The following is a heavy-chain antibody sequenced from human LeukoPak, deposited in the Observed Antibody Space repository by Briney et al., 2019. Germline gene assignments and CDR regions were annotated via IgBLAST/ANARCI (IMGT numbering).Heavy chain of an antibody. V-gene: IGHV4-39*07. CDR3: FDF. D-gene: IGHD3-16*01. CDR2: IYYSGST. Sequence: SETLSLTCTVSGGSISSSSYYWGWIRQPPGKGLEWIGSIYYSGSTYYNPSLKSRVTISVDTSKNQFSLRLNSDCARDWGTWHAFDFWGQGTVVTVSS. J-gene: IGHJ3*01. CDR1: GGSISSSSYY.